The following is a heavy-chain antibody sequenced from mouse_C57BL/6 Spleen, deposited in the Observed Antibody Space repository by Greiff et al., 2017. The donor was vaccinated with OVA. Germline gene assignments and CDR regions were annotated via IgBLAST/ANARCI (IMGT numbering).Heavy chain of an antibody. V-gene: IGHV1-19*01. J-gene: IGHJ4*01. Sequence: LVKPGASVKMSCKASGYTFTDYYMNWVKQSHGKSLEWIGVINPYNGGTSYNQKFKGKATLTVDKSSSTAYMELNSLTSEDSAVYYCARGGNYFYYAMDYWGQGTSVTVSS. CDR1: GYTFTDYY. D-gene: IGHD2-1*01. CDR2: INPYNGGT. CDR3: ARGGNYFYYAMDY.